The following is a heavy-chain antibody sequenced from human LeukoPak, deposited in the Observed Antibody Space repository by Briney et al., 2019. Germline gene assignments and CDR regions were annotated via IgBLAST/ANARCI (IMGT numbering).Heavy chain of an antibody. J-gene: IGHJ4*02. V-gene: IGHV5-10-1*01. Sequence: PGDSLNISCKGSGYSFTSYWFSWVRQMPGKGLEWMGMIEPMDSYPNYSPSFQGHVTISADKSISTAYLQWSSLKASDPPMYYCARRSSGWYDFDYWGQGTMVSVSS. CDR1: GYSFTSYW. CDR2: IEPMDSYP. CDR3: ARRSSGWYDFDY. D-gene: IGHD6-19*01.